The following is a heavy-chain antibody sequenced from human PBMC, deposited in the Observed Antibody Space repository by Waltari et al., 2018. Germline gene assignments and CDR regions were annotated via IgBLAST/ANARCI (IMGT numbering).Heavy chain of an antibody. J-gene: IGHJ4*02. CDR2: ISGSGGIT. CDR1: GFTFSSYA. Sequence: EVQLVESGGGLVQPGGSLRLSCAASGFTFSSYAMSWVRQAPGKGVEWDSAISGSGGITYYADSVKGRFTISRDNSKNTLYLQMNSLRAEDTAVYYCAKVRVAVAGHTDYWGQGTLVTVSS. D-gene: IGHD6-19*01. CDR3: AKVRVAVAGHTDY. V-gene: IGHV3-23*04.